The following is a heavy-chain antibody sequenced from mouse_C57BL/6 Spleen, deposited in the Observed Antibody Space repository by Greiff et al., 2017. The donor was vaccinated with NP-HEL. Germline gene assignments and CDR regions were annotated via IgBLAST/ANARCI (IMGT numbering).Heavy chain of an antibody. V-gene: IGHV1-54*01. CDR3: ARSREDYGEGYYFDY. D-gene: IGHD2-4*01. J-gene: IGHJ2*01. CDR1: GYAFTNYL. Sequence: VQLQQSGAELVRPGTSVKVSCKASGYAFTNYLIEWVKQRPGQGLEWIGVINPGSGGTNYNEKFKGKATLTADKSSSTAYMQLSSLTSEDSAVYFCARSREDYGEGYYFDYWGQGTTLTVSS. CDR2: INPGSGGT.